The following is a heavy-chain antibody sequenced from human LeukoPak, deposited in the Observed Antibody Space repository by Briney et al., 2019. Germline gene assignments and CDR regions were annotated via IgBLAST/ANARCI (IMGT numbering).Heavy chain of an antibody. V-gene: IGHV1-46*01. CDR2: INPSGGST. CDR3: ASPQGSYYYDSSGYYNLVY. D-gene: IGHD3-22*01. J-gene: IGHJ4*02. Sequence: GASVKVSCKAPGYTFTSYYMHWVRQAPGQGLEWMGIINPSGGSTSYAQKFQGRVTMTRDTSTSTVYMELSSLRSEDTAVYYCASPQGSYYYDSSGYYNLVYWGQGTLVTVSS. CDR1: GYTFTSYY.